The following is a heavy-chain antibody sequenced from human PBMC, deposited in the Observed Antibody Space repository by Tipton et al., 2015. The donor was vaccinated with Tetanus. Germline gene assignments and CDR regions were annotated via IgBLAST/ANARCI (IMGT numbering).Heavy chain of an antibody. J-gene: IGHJ6*02. Sequence: QSGAEVRKPGASVKVSCKAAGYTFTGNYLQWVRQAPGQGLEWVGWISPFTGDTEYAQNLQDRLILTTDTSTATAYVEVRSLTSDDTAVYYCARDRAVPVQAYGTDVWGQGTSVTVSS. D-gene: IGHD6-19*01. CDR1: GYTFTGNY. V-gene: IGHV1-18*01. CDR3: ARDRAVPVQAYGTDV. CDR2: ISPFTGDT.